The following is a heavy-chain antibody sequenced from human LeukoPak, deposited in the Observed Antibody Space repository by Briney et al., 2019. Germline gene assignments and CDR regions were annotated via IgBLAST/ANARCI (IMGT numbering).Heavy chain of an antibody. V-gene: IGHV1-2*02. CDR1: GYTFTGYY. Sequence: ASVKVSCKASGYTFTGYYMHWVRQAPGQGLEWMGWINPNSGGTNYAQKFQGRVTMTRDTSISTAYMELSRLRSDDTAVYYCARPRYSSSSPFPDSEFDYWGQGTLVTVSS. CDR2: INPNSGGT. J-gene: IGHJ4*02. D-gene: IGHD6-6*01. CDR3: ARPRYSSSSPFPDSEFDY.